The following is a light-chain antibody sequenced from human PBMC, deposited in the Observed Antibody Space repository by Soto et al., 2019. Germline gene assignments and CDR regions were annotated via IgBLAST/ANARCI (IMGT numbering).Light chain of an antibody. CDR2: GAP. Sequence: DIQMTQSPSALSASVGDTVTITCRAILSCSSYLNGYQQKPGKVPKVLISGAPSLQNGVPFRFSGSVSGTDFSLTISSLQIADFENYYCQQSDTTPLTFGEGTNVEI. J-gene: IGKJ4*01. V-gene: IGKV1-39*01. CDR1: LSCSSY. CDR3: QQSDTTPLT.